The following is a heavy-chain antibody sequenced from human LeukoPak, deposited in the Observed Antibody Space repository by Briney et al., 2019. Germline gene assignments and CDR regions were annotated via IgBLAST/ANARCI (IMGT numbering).Heavy chain of an antibody. CDR1: GGSISSSSYY. CDR3: AREFRGSSGHPAFDY. V-gene: IGHV4-39*02. J-gene: IGHJ4*02. CDR2: IYYSGST. Sequence: SETLSLTCTVSGGSISSSSYYWGWIRQPPGKGLEWIGSIYYSGSTYYNPSLKSRVTISVDTSKNQFSLKLSSVTAADTAVYYCAREFRGSSGHPAFDYWGQGTLVTVSS. D-gene: IGHD3-22*01.